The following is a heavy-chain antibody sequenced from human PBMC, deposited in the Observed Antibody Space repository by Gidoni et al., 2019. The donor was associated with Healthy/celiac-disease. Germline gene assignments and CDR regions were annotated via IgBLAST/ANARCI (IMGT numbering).Heavy chain of an antibody. CDR2: IIPILGIA. Sequence: QVQLVQSGAEVKKPGSSVKVSCKASGGTFSSYAISWVRQAHGQGLEWMGRIIPILGIANYAQKFQGRVTITADKSTSTAYMELSSLRSEDTAVYYCARGDLSGIAAAGIDYWGQGTLVTVSS. CDR1: GGTFSSYA. J-gene: IGHJ4*02. V-gene: IGHV1-69*04. D-gene: IGHD6-13*01. CDR3: ARGDLSGIAAAGIDY.